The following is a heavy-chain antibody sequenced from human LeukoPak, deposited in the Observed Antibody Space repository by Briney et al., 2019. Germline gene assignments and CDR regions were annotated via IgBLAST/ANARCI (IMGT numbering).Heavy chain of an antibody. CDR1: GFTFSSYG. J-gene: IGHJ6*02. D-gene: IGHD2-2*01. V-gene: IGHV3-30*18. Sequence: GRSLRLSCAASGFTFSSYGMHWVRQAPGKGLEWVAVISYDGSNKYYADSVKGRFTISRDNSKNTLYLQMNSLRAEDTAVYYCAKDMVGFSVVVPAAMTYYYYGMDVWGQGTTVTVSS. CDR2: ISYDGSNK. CDR3: AKDMVGFSVVVPAAMTYYYYGMDV.